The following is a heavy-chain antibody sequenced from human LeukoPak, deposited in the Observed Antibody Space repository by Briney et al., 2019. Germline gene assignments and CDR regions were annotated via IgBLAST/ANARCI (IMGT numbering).Heavy chain of an antibody. J-gene: IGHJ4*02. D-gene: IGHD6-13*01. Sequence: GGSLRLSCAAYGFTYTNYPMSWVRQAPGKGPEWVSSISTSGESTYYADSVKGRFTISRENSRNTLFLQMNSLRGEDTAVYYCAKGGYSSTWRFDYWGQGTLVTVSS. CDR2: ISTSGEST. V-gene: IGHV3-23*01. CDR1: GFTYTNYP. CDR3: AKGGYSSTWRFDY.